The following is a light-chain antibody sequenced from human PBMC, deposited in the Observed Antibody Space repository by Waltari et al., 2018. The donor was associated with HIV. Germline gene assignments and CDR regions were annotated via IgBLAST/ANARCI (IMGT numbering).Light chain of an antibody. Sequence: QSVLTQPPSASGTPGQTVTISCSGSSSNIGSNTVNRYQHLPGTAPKLLIYSTNQRPSGVPDRFSGSKSGTSASLAISGLQSEVEADYYCAAWDDSLNGVVFGGGTKLTVL. CDR2: STN. J-gene: IGLJ2*01. CDR1: SSNIGSNT. CDR3: AAWDDSLNGVV. V-gene: IGLV1-44*01.